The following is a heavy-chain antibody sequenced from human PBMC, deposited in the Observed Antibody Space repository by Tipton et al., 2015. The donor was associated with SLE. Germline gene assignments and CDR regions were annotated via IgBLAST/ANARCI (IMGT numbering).Heavy chain of an antibody. V-gene: IGHV4-59*01. CDR1: GGSISSYY. J-gene: IGHJ6*03. D-gene: IGHD6-13*01. CDR2: IYYSGST. CDR3: ARGGSSSPAPYYYYYMDV. Sequence: TLSLTCTVSGGSISSYYWSWIRQPPGKGLEWIGYIYYSGSTNYNPSLKSRVTISADTSKNQFSLKLSSVTAADTAVYYCARGGSSSPAPYYYYYMDVWGKGTTVTVSS.